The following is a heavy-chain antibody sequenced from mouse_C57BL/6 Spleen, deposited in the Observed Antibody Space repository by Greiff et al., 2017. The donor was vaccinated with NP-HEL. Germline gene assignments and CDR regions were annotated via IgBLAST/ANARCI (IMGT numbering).Heavy chain of an antibody. D-gene: IGHD4-1*01. CDR3: ARHWDGY. V-gene: IGHV1-82*01. CDR1: GYAFSSSW. J-gene: IGHJ2*01. CDR2: IYPGDGDT. Sequence: VQLQQSGPELVKPGASVKISCKASGYAFSSSWMNWVKQRPGKGLEWIGRIYPGDGDTNYNGKFKGKATLTADKSSSTAYMQLSSLTSEDSAVYFWARHWDGYWGQGTTLTVSS.